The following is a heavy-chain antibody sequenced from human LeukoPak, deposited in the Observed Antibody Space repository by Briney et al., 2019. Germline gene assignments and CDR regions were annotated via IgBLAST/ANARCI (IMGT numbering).Heavy chain of an antibody. V-gene: IGHV4-38-2*02. Sequence: PSETLSLTCTVSGYSISSGYYWGWIRQPPGKGLEWIGSIYHSGSTYYNPSLKSRVTISVDTSKNQFSLKLSSVTAADTVVYYCARDEDNGSYYSSSWFDPWGQGTLVTVSS. CDR3: ARDEDNGSYYSSSWFDP. D-gene: IGHD1-26*01. J-gene: IGHJ5*02. CDR2: IYHSGST. CDR1: GYSISSGYY.